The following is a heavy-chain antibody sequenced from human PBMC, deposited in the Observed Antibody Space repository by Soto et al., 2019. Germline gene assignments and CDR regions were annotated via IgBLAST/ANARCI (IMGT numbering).Heavy chain of an antibody. CDR1: GGSISSSSYY. V-gene: IGHV4-39*01. CDR3: ARRSSWSSWFDP. Sequence: PSETLSLTCTVSGGSISSSSYYWGWIRQPPGKGLEWIGSIYYSGSTYYNPSLKSRVTISVDTSKNQFSLKLSSVTAADTAVYYCARRSSWSSWFDPWGQGTLVTVAS. D-gene: IGHD6-13*01. J-gene: IGHJ5*02. CDR2: IYYSGST.